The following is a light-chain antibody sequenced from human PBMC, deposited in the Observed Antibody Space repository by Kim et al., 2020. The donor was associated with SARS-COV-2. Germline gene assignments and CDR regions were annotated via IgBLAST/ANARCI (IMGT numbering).Light chain of an antibody. Sequence: TITCTGDSSDDGGYNYVTWYQHHPGKAPKLMIYDVNKRPSGIPDRFSGSKSGNTASLTVSGLQAEDEADYYCGSYTGSNNFAVFGGGTQLTVL. CDR3: GSYTGSNNFAV. CDR1: SSDDGGYNY. V-gene: IGLV2-8*01. CDR2: DVN. J-gene: IGLJ2*01.